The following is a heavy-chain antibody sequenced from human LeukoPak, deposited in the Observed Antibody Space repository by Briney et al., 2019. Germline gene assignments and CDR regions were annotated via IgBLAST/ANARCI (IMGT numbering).Heavy chain of an antibody. CDR3: ARSYGGNSSDYFDY. V-gene: IGHV4-59*12. CDR2: IYYSGST. J-gene: IGHJ4*02. CDR1: GGSISSYY. Sequence: SETLSLTCTVSGGSISSYYWNWIRQPPGKGLEWIGYIYYSGSTNYNPSLKSRVTISVDTSKNQFSLKLSSVTAADTAVYYCARSYGGNSSDYFDYWGQGTLVTVSS. D-gene: IGHD4-23*01.